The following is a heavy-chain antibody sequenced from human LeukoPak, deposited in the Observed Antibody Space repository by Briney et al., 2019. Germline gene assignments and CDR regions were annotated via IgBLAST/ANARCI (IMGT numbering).Heavy chain of an antibody. CDR1: GGSISSYY. J-gene: IGHJ4*02. CDR3: ASGWFGDLTY. Sequence: PSETLSLTCTVSGGSISSYYWSWIRQPPGKGLEWIGYIYYSGSTNYKPSLKSRVTISVDTSKNQFSLKLSSVTAADTAVYYCASGWFGDLTYWGQGTLVTVSS. D-gene: IGHD3-10*01. CDR2: IYYSGST. V-gene: IGHV4-59*01.